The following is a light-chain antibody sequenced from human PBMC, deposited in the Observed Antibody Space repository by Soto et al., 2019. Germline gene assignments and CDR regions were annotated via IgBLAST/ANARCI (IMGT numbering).Light chain of an antibody. CDR1: QSISSY. CDR2: AAS. CDR3: HQSYNTLMYT. Sequence: DIQMTQSPSSLSASVGDRVTITCRASQSISSYLNWYQQKPGKAPKLLIYAASSLQSGVPSRFSGSGSGTDFTLTISSLQPEDFATYYCHQSYNTLMYTFGQGTKLEIK. V-gene: IGKV1-39*01. J-gene: IGKJ2*01.